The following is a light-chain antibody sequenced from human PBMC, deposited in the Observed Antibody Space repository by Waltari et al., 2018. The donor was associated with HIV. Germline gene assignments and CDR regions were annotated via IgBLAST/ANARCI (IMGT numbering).Light chain of an antibody. J-gene: IGLJ1*01. Sequence: SYELTQPPSVSVSPGQTARITCSGDALPKQYAYWYQQKPGQAPLLVIYKDNERPSGIPERFSGSSSGTTGTLTISGVHTEDEADYYCQSADSTGSYPDVFGTGTKVTVL. CDR1: ALPKQY. CDR2: KDN. V-gene: IGLV3-25*03. CDR3: QSADSTGSYPDV.